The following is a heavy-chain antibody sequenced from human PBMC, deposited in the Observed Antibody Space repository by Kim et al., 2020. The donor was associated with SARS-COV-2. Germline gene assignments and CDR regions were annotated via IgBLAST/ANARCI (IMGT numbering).Heavy chain of an antibody. J-gene: IGHJ4*02. CDR2: N. V-gene: IGHV4-39*01. D-gene: IGHD6-6*01. Sequence: NYYNPSLQSQVTLSVDTSTNPFSLELSSVTAADTAVYYCARGRSSVIDYWGQGTLVTVSS. CDR3: ARGRSSVIDY.